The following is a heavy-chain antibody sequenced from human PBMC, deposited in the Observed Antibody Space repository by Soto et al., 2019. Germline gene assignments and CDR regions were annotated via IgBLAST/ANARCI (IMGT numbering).Heavy chain of an antibody. D-gene: IGHD2-15*01. CDR3: AKGSYCSGGSCSHQYFYYMDV. Sequence: GSLRLSCAASGFSFSTFAMSWVRQPPGKGLEWVSVVSVSGDTTYYTDSVKGRFTISRDNSKNTLYLQMNSLGFEDTAVYYCAKGSYCSGGSCSHQYFYYMDVWGKGTTVTVSS. J-gene: IGHJ6*03. V-gene: IGHV3-23*01. CDR1: GFSFSTFA. CDR2: VSVSGDTT.